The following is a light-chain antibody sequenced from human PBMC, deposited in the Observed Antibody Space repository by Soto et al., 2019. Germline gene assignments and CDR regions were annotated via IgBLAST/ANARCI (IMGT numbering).Light chain of an antibody. V-gene: IGKV3-20*01. Sequence: EIVLTQSPGTLSLSPGERATLYCRASQTVTNNYLAWYQQKPGKAPRLLIYDTSSRATGLPDTFSGSGSGTDFTLTTSRLEPEDSSMYYCQQYGGAPRTFGQGTKVEIK. CDR2: DTS. CDR1: QTVTNNY. CDR3: QQYGGAPRT. J-gene: IGKJ1*01.